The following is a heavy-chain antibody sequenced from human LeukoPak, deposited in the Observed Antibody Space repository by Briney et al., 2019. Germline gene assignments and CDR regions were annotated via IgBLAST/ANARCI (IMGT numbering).Heavy chain of an antibody. CDR1: GFTVSSNY. Sequence: PGGSLRLSCAASGFTVSSNYMSWVRQAPGKGLEWVSVIYSGSSTYYADSVKGRFTISRDNSKNTLYLQMNSLRAEDTAVYYCAREGFGELSYDCWGQGTLVTVSS. J-gene: IGHJ4*02. CDR3: AREGFGELSYDC. D-gene: IGHD3-10*01. CDR2: IYSGSST. V-gene: IGHV3-53*01.